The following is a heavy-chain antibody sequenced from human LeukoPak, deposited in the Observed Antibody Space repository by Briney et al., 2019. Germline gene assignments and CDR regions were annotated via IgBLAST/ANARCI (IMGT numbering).Heavy chain of an antibody. CDR2: YYNSGST. J-gene: IGHJ5*02. D-gene: IGHD3-22*01. Sequence: SETLSLTCTVSGGSTSSNSWSWMRQPPGKGLEWIGTYYNSGSTNYNPSLKSRATISVDTSKNQFSLKLSSVTAADTAVYYCARVGYHDSSDLPLDPWGPGTMVTVSS. V-gene: IGHV4-59*08. CDR3: ARVGYHDSSDLPLDP. CDR1: GGSTSSNS.